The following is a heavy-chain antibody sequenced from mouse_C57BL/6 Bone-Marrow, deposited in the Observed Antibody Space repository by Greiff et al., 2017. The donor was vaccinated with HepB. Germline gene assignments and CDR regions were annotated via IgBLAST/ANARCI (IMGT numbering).Heavy chain of an antibody. CDR2: SRNKANDYTT. CDR3: ARDEVGRRFAY. Sequence: DVKLVESGGGLVQSGRSLRLSCATSGFTFSDFYMEWVRQAPGKGLEWIAASRNKANDYTTEYSASVKGRFIVSRDTSQSILYLQMNALRAEDTAIYYCARDEVGRRFAYWGQGTLVTVSA. J-gene: IGHJ3*01. D-gene: IGHD1-3*01. V-gene: IGHV7-1*01. CDR1: GFTFSDFY.